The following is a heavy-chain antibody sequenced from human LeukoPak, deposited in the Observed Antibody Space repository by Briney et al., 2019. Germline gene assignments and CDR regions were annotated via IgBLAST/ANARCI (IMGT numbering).Heavy chain of an antibody. V-gene: IGHV3-30*02. CDR3: AKGVVPAAIWGVSGFDY. CDR2: IWYDGSNK. J-gene: IGHJ4*02. Sequence: GGSLRLSCAASGFTFSSYGMHWVRQAPGKGLECVAFIWYDGSNKYYADPVKGRFTISRDISKNTLYLKMNSLRAEDTAVYYCAKGVVPAAIWGVSGFDYWGQEALVT. CDR1: GFTFSSYG. D-gene: IGHD2-2*02.